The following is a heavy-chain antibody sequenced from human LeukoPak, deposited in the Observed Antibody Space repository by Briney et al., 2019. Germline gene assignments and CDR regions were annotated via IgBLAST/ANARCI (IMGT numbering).Heavy chain of an antibody. CDR3: ASGRRFLAWFDP. J-gene: IGHJ5*02. V-gene: IGHV1-69*13. CDR2: IIPIFGTA. Sequence: SVKVSCKASGGTFSKYAISWVRQAPGQGLEWMGGIIPIFGTANYAQKFQGRVTITADESTSTAYMELSSLRSEDTAVYYCASGRRFLAWFDPWGQGTLVTVSS. CDR1: GGTFSKYA. D-gene: IGHD3-3*01.